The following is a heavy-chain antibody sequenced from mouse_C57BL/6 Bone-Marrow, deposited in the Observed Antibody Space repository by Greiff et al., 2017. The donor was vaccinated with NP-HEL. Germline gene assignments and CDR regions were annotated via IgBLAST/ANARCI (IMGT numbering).Heavy chain of an antibody. Sequence: EVKLVESGGDLVKPGGSLKLSCAASGFTFSSYGVSWVRQTPDKRLEWVATISSGGSYNYYPDSVKGRFTISRDNAKNTLYLQMSSLKSEDTAMYYCARHGGYDPAWFAYWGQGTLVTVSA. CDR3: ARHGGYDPAWFAY. CDR2: ISSGGSYN. V-gene: IGHV5-6*02. CDR1: GFTFSSYG. D-gene: IGHD2-2*01. J-gene: IGHJ3*01.